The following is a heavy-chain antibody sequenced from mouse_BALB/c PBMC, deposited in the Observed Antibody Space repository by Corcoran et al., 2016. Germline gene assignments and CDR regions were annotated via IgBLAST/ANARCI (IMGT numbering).Heavy chain of an antibody. J-gene: IGHJ4*01. CDR1: GYTFTSYV. CDR3: ARASNFYAMDY. D-gene: IGHD4-1*01. Sequence: EVQLQQSGPELVKPGASVKMSCKASGYTFTSYVMHWVKQKPGQGLEWIGYINPYNDGTKYNEKFKGKATLTSDKSYSTAYMELSSLTSEDSAVYYCARASNFYAMDYWGQGTSVTVSS. CDR2: INPYNDGT. V-gene: IGHV1S136*01.